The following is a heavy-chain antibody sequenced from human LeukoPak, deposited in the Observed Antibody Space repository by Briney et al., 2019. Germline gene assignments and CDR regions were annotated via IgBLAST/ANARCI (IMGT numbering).Heavy chain of an antibody. CDR1: GFIFSDYW. CDR3: AKDMWYYDSSGLYDY. J-gene: IGHJ4*02. Sequence: PGGSLRLSCGVSGFIFSDYWMNWVRQAPGKELEWVASIKQDGGEKSYVDSVKGRFTISRDNSKNSLYLQMNSLRTEDTALYYCAKDMWYYDSSGLYDYWGQGTLVSVSS. CDR2: IKQDGGEK. V-gene: IGHV3-7*03. D-gene: IGHD3-22*01.